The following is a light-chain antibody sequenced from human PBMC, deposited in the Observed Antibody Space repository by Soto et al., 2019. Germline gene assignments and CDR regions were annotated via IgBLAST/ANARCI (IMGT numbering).Light chain of an antibody. J-gene: IGLJ1*01. CDR1: SSDVGGYNY. Sequence: QSALTQPPSASGSPGQSVTISCTGTSSDVGGYNYVSWYRQHPGKVPKLMIYEVNKRPSGVPDRFSGSKSGNTASLTVTGLQDEDEADYCTSYAGGNNVFGTGTKVTVL. CDR2: EVN. V-gene: IGLV2-8*01. CDR3: TSYAGGNNV.